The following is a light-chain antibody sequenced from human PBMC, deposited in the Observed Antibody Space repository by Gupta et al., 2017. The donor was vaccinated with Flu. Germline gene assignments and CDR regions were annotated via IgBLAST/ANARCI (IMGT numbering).Light chain of an antibody. V-gene: IGLV2-14*01. J-gene: IGLJ3*02. CDR3: NSDTSSNTWV. CDR1: SNDVGAYNY. Sequence: SIAISCTGTSNDVGAYNYVHWYQHHPGKAPNLMIYEVSNRPSGVSARFSGSKSGNTASLTISGLQAEDEADYYCNSDTSSNTWVFGGGTKLTVL. CDR2: EVS.